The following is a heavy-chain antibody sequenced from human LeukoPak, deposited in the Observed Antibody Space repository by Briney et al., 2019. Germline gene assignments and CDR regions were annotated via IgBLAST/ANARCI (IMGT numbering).Heavy chain of an antibody. D-gene: IGHD1-14*01. V-gene: IGHV3-53*01. CDR1: EFRFSSNY. Sequence: GGSLRLSCAASEFRFSSNYMSWVRQAPAKGLEWVSVLYSGGSTYYADSVKGRFTISRDNSKNTLYLQMCSLRAEDTAVYYCARLHRGTGTYFDYWGQGTLVTVSS. CDR2: LYSGGST. CDR3: ARLHRGTGTYFDY. J-gene: IGHJ4*02.